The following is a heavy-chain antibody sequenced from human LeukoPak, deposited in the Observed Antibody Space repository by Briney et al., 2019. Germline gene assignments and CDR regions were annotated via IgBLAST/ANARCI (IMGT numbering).Heavy chain of an antibody. CDR3: ARSEYSYGADAFDI. J-gene: IGHJ3*02. Sequence: SETLSLTCTVSGGSISTYYWNWIRQPPGKGLEWIGYIYYSGSTNYNPSLKSRVTISLDTSKNQFSLRLSSVTAADTAVYYCARSEYSYGADAFDIWGQGTMVTVSS. CDR2: IYYSGST. D-gene: IGHD5-18*01. CDR1: GGSISTYY. V-gene: IGHV4-59*01.